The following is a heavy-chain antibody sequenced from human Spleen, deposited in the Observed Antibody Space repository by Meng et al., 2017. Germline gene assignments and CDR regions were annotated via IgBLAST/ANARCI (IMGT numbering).Heavy chain of an antibody. J-gene: IGHJ6*02. CDR3: ARLQQVGNYYGLDV. V-gene: IGHV5-51*01. D-gene: IGHD6-13*01. CDR2: IYPGDSDT. CDR1: GYSFTSYW. Sequence: GESLKISCKGSGYSFTSYWIAWVRQMPGKGLEWMGIIYPGDSDTRYSPSVQGQVTISADKSVSTAYVQWSSLKASDTAMYCCARLQQVGNYYGLDVWGQGTTVTVSS.